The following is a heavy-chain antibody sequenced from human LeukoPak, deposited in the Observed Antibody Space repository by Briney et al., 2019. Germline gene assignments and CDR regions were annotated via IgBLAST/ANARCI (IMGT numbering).Heavy chain of an antibody. J-gene: IGHJ4*02. CDR1: GGSFSGYY. CDR3: ARGGRRVWRAYGSGSCYTFDY. Sequence: SETLSLTCAVYGGSFSGYYWSWIRQPPGKGLEWIGEINHSGSTNYNPSLKSRVTISVDTSKNQFSLKLSSVTAADTAVYYCARGGRRVWRAYGSGSCYTFDYWGQGTLVTVSS. V-gene: IGHV4-34*01. CDR2: INHSGST. D-gene: IGHD3-10*01.